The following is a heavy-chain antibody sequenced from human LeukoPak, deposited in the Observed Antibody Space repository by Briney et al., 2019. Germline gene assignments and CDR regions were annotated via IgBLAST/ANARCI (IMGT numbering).Heavy chain of an antibody. D-gene: IGHD3-9*01. J-gene: IGHJ6*02. V-gene: IGHV1-3*01. CDR2: INAGNGNT. CDR3: ARDFYDILTGYALYGMDV. Sequence: ASVKVSCKASGYTFTSYAMRWVRQAPGQRLEWMGWINAGNGNTKYSQKFQGRVTITRDTSASTAYMELSSLRSEDTAVYYCARDFYDILTGYALYGMDVWGQGTTVTVSS. CDR1: GYTFTSYA.